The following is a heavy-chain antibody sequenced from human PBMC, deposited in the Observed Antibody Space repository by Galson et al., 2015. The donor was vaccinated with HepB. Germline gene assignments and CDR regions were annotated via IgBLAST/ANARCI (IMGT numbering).Heavy chain of an antibody. CDR2: IGGSRSYT. Sequence: SLRLSCAASGFTFSDYYMSWIRQAPGKGLEWVSHIGGSRSYTNYADSVKGRFIISRDNAKNSLYLQMNSLRVEDTAVYYCARDRVDSAMWSQGTLVTVSS. CDR3: ARDRVDSAM. J-gene: IGHJ4*02. V-gene: IGHV3-11*05. CDR1: GFTFSDYY. D-gene: IGHD5-18*01.